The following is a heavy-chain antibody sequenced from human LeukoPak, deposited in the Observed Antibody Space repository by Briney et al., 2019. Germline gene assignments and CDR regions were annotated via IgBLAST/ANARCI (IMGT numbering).Heavy chain of an antibody. Sequence: PGGSLRLSCAASGFTVSSNYMSWVRQAPGKGLEWVSVIYSGGSTYYADSVKGRFTISRDNSKNTLYLQMNSLRAEDTAVYYCAREADFWSGTGDYWGQGTLVTVSS. D-gene: IGHD3-3*01. CDR3: AREADFWSGTGDY. V-gene: IGHV3-66*01. J-gene: IGHJ4*02. CDR1: GFTVSSNY. CDR2: IYSGGST.